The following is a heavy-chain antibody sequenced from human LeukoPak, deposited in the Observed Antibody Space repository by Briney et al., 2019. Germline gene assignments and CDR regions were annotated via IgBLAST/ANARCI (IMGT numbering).Heavy chain of an antibody. J-gene: IGHJ4*02. CDR2: ISDSGGST. D-gene: IGHD4-17*01. CDR1: GFTFSSFA. Sequence: PGGSLRLSCAASGFTFSSFAVSWVRQAPGKGLEWVSGISDSGGSTYYADSVKGRSTISRDNSKNTLYLQMNSLRAEDTAVYYCAKAKDYGDPWYFDYWGQGTLVTVSS. CDR3: AKAKDYGDPWYFDY. V-gene: IGHV3-23*01.